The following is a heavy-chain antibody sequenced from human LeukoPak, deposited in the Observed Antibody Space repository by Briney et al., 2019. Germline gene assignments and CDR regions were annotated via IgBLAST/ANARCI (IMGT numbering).Heavy chain of an antibody. V-gene: IGHV4-34*01. CDR1: GGSFSGYY. Sequence: SETLSLTCAVYGGSFSGYYWSWIRQPPGKGLEWIGEINHSGSTNYNPSLKSRVTMSVDTSKNQFSLKLSSVTAADTAVYYCARDDSYGDYVDYWGQGTLVTVSS. J-gene: IGHJ4*02. CDR2: INHSGST. CDR3: ARDDSYGDYVDY. D-gene: IGHD5-18*01.